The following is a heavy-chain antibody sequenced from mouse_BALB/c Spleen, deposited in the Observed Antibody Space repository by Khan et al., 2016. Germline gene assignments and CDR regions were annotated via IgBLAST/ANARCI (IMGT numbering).Heavy chain of an antibody. J-gene: IGHJ4*01. CDR1: GYSITSGYY. Sequence: EVQLQESGPGLVKPSQSLSLTCSVTGYSITSGYYWNWIRQFPGNKLEWMGYISYDGNNNYNPSLKNRISITRDTSKNQFFLKLNSVTTEDTATYYCAREGWFNGDYVIDYWGQGTSVTVSS. CDR3: AREGWFNGDYVIDY. V-gene: IGHV3-6*02. D-gene: IGHD1-1*02. CDR2: ISYDGNN.